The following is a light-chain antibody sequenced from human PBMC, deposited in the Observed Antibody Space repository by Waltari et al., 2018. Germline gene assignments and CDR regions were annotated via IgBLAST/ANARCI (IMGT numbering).Light chain of an antibody. J-gene: IGLJ3*02. Sequence: LVLTQSPSASASLGASVKLTCTLSSGYSSNVIAWLQQLPGKGPRYLMKVNSDGSHRKGDDIPDRFSASKSGTECQLTISSLQSEDEADYFCQTGGHGTWVFGGGTKLTVL. V-gene: IGLV4-69*01. CDR2: VNSDGSH. CDR3: QTGGHGTWV. CDR1: SGYSSNV.